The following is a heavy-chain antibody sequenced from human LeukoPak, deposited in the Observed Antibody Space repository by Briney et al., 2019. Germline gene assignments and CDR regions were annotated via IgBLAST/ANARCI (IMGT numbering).Heavy chain of an antibody. D-gene: IGHD3-3*01. CDR3: ARTSGDTIFGDIDY. CDR1: GDSISSYY. J-gene: IGHJ4*02. Sequence: SETLSLTCTVSGDSISSYYWSWIRQPPGKGLEWIGYIYYSGSTNYNPSLKSRVTISVDTSKNQFSLKLSSVTAADQAVYYCARTSGDTIFGDIDYWGQGTRVTVSS. CDR2: IYYSGST. V-gene: IGHV4-59*01.